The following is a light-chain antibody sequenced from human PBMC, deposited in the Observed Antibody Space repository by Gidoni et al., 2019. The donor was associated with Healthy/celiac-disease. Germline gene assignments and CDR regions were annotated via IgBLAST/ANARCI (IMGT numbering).Light chain of an antibody. CDR1: SGSIDSNY. CDR3: QSCDSSKFWV. J-gene: IGLJ3*02. Sequence: NFMLTQPHPASESPAQTATIPCTGSSGSIDSNYVQWYQQRPGSAPPTVIYEDNHRPSGVPDRFSGSIDSTSNTAYLTSAGLKTEDEADYYCQSCDSSKFWVFGGGTKLTVL. V-gene: IGLV6-57*02. CDR2: EDN.